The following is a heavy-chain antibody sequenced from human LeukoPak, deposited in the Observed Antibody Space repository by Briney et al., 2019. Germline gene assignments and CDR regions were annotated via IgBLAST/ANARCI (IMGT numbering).Heavy chain of an antibody. V-gene: IGHV5-51*01. J-gene: IGHJ3*02. D-gene: IGHD6-6*01. CDR3: ARQRDEYGGPDAFDI. Sequence: GESLKISCKGSGYSFTSYWIGWVRQMPGKGLEWMGIIYPGDSDTRYSPSFQGQVTISADKSISTAYLQWSSLKASDTAMYYCARQRDEYGGPDAFDIRGQGTMVTVSS. CDR1: GYSFTSYW. CDR2: IYPGDSDT.